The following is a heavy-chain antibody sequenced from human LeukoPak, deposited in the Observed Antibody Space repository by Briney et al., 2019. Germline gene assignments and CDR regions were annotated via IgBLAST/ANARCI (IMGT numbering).Heavy chain of an antibody. D-gene: IGHD3-10*01. CDR2: IYYSGST. CDR3: ASSGYCSSTSCPYYYGSGSYYPTLDY. Sequence: SETLSLTCTVSGGSISSGDYYWSWIRQPPGKGLEWIGYIYYSGSTYYNPSLKSRVTISVDTSKNHFSLKLSSVTAADTAVYYCASSGYCSSTSCPYYYGSGSYYPTLDYWGQGTLVTVSS. CDR1: GGSISSGDYY. V-gene: IGHV4-30-4*08. J-gene: IGHJ4*02.